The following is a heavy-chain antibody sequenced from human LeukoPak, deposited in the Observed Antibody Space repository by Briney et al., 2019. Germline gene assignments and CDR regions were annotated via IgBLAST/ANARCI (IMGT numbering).Heavy chain of an antibody. J-gene: IGHJ4*02. CDR3: ARSQYGSGSYSPFDY. V-gene: IGHV1-18*01. D-gene: IGHD3-10*01. CDR2: ISAYNGNT. Sequence: GASVKVSCKASVYTFTSYGISWARQAPGQGLEWMGWISAYNGNTNYAQNLQGRVTMTTDTSTSTAYMDLRSLRSDDTAVYYCARSQYGSGSYSPFDYWGQGTLVTVSS. CDR1: VYTFTSYG.